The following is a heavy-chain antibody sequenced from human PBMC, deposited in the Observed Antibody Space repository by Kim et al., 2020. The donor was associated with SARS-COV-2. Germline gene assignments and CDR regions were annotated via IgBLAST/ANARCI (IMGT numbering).Heavy chain of an antibody. V-gene: IGHV5-51*01. Sequence: RYNPSFQGQVTISADKSISPAYLQWSSLKASDTAIYYCARRLISGETFDSWGQGTLVTVSS. J-gene: IGHJ5*01. D-gene: IGHD3-10*01. CDR3: ARRLISGETFDS.